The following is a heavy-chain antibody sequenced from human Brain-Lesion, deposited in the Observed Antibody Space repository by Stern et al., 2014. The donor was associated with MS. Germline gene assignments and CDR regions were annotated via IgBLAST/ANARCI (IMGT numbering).Heavy chain of an antibody. Sequence: QIQLVQSGAELKKPGASVKVSCKVSGNTLSDFSMHWVRQAPGKGLEWMGGFDHDDGEIISAKKFKGRFTMPDDRVKDICYMEVRSLRSEDTAVYYCATHLLDYRDPVSWFDTWGQGTLVIVSS. CDR2: FDHDDGEI. J-gene: IGHJ5*02. V-gene: IGHV1-24*01. D-gene: IGHD4-17*01. CDR1: GNTLSDFS. CDR3: ATHLLDYRDPVSWFDT.